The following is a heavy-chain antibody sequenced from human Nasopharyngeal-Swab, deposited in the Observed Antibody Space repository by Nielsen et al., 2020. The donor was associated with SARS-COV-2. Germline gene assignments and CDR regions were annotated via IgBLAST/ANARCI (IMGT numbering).Heavy chain of an antibody. CDR2: FSYSGTP. CDR1: GDPISSNSYY. D-gene: IGHD3-22*01. Sequence: GSLRLSCTVSGDPISSNSYYWGWIRQSPGKGLEWIGSFSYSGTPYFNPSLKSRVTISVDTSKNQFSVKLSSVTAADTAVYYCASYYYDSSDYSYWFDPWGQGTLVTVSS. CDR3: ASYYYDSSDYSYWFDP. V-gene: IGHV4-39*01. J-gene: IGHJ5*02.